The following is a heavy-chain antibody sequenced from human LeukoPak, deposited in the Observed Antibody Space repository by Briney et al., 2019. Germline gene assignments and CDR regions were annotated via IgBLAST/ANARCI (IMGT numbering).Heavy chain of an antibody. J-gene: IGHJ5*02. D-gene: IGHD2-2*01. V-gene: IGHV3-21*01. CDR1: GFTFSSYS. CDR2: ISSSSSYI. CDR3: ARSTSSANWFDP. Sequence: PGGSLRLSCAASGFTFSSYSMNWVRQAPGKGLEWVSSISSSSSYIYYADSVKGRFTISRDNAKNSLYLQMNSLRAEDTAVYYCARSTSSANWFDPWGQETLVTVSS.